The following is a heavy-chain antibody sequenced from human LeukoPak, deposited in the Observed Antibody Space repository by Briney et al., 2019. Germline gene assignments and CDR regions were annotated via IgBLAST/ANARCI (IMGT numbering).Heavy chain of an antibody. Sequence: PSETLSLTCVVDGWSFSGNYWTWIRQPPGKGLEWIGEINHSGSTNYNPSLKSRVTIAVATSKNQFALKLSSVTAADTAVYYCARGRGIVVVVAASRWNFDLLGRGTMVTVSS. V-gene: IGHV4-34*01. CDR2: INHSGST. D-gene: IGHD2-15*01. J-gene: IGHJ2*01. CDR3: ARGRGIVVVVAASRWNFDL. CDR1: GWSFSGNY.